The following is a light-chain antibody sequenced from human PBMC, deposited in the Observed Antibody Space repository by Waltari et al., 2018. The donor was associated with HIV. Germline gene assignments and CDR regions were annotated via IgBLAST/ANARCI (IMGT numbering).Light chain of an antibody. CDR1: ASDIGRYNY. CDR3: ASYTVNSTGV. CDR2: YVN. V-gene: IGLV2-14*03. Sequence: QSALSQPASVSASPGQSVAISCSGSASDIGRYNYVSWYQPHPEQNPRLILFYVNNRPSGLAVRFAGSKSGTAASLTISTVETDDEADYYCASYTVNSTGVFGSGTKLTVL. J-gene: IGLJ1*01.